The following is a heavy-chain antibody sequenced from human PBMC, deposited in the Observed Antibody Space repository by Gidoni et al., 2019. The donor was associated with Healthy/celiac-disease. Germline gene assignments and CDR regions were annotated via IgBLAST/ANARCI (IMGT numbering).Heavy chain of an antibody. CDR1: GFTFSSYA. J-gene: IGHJ6*02. Sequence: GFTFSSYAMHWVRQAPGKGLEWVAVISYDGSNKYYADSVKGRFTISRDNSKNTLYLQMNSLRAEDTAVYYCARDGGVMVRGVIIDYYYYYGMDVWGQGTTVTVSS. CDR3: ARDGGVMVRGVIIDYYYYYGMDV. D-gene: IGHD3-10*01. CDR2: ISYDGSNK. V-gene: IGHV3-30*04.